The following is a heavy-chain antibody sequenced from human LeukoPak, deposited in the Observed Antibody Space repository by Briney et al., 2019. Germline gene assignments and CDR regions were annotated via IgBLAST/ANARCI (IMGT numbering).Heavy chain of an antibody. D-gene: IGHD3-3*01. CDR3: ARDANPTTYYDFWSGYSPYGMDV. CDR2: ISSSSSYI. J-gene: IGHJ6*02. Sequence: GGSLRLSCAAPGFTFSSYSMNWVRQAPGKGLEWVSSISSSSSYIYYADSVKGRFTISRDNAKNSLYLQMNSLRAEDTAVYYCARDANPTTYYDFWSGYSPYGMDVWGQGTTVTVSS. CDR1: GFTFSSYS. V-gene: IGHV3-21*01.